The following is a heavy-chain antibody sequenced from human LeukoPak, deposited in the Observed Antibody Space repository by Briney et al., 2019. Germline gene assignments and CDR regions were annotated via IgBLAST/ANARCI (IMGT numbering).Heavy chain of an antibody. Sequence: GRSLRLSCAASGFTFSSYGMHWVRQAPGKGLEWVAVISYDGSNKYYADSVKGRFTISRDNSKNTLYLQMNSLRAEDTAVYYCAKAGGSGSYSNWLDPWGQGTLVTVSS. CDR3: AKAGGSGSYSNWLDP. CDR2: ISYDGSNK. J-gene: IGHJ5*02. V-gene: IGHV3-30*18. D-gene: IGHD3-10*01. CDR1: GFTFSSYG.